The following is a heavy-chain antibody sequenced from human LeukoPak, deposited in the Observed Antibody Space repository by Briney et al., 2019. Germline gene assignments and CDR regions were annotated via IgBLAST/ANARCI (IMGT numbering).Heavy chain of an antibody. V-gene: IGHV1-24*01. CDR1: GYTLTELS. CDR3: ATDYCSGGSCYVGAFDI. D-gene: IGHD2-15*01. CDR2: FDPEDGET. Sequence: ASVKVSCEVSGYTLTELSMHWVRQAPGKGLEWMGGFDPEDGETIYAQKFQGRVTMTEDTSTDTAYMELSSLRSEDTAVYYCATDYCSGGSCYVGAFDIWGQGTMVTVSS. J-gene: IGHJ3*02.